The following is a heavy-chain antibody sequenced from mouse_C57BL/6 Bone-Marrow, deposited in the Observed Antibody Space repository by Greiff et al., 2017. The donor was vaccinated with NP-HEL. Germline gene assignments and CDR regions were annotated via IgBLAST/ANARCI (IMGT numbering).Heavy chain of an antibody. CDR1: GFTFSDFY. D-gene: IGHD2-3*01. CDR2: SRNKANDYTT. Sequence: EVQRVESGGGLVQSGRSLRLSCATSGFTFSDFYMEWVRQAPGKGLEWIAASRNKANDYTTEYSASVKGRFIVSRDTSQSILYLQMNALRAEDTAIYYCARDAFDGYPFDYWGQGTTLTVSS. CDR3: ARDAFDGYPFDY. V-gene: IGHV7-1*01. J-gene: IGHJ2*01.